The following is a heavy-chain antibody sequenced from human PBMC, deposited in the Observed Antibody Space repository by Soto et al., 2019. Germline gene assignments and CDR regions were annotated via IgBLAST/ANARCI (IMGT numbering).Heavy chain of an antibody. CDR1: GGTFSSYA. CDR2: IIPLLGTT. Sequence: QVQLVQSGAEVKKPGSSVKVSCKASGGTFSSYAISWVRQAPGQGLEWMGGIIPLLGTTIYAQTFQDRVTITVGDSTSTAFMELSSLRSEDTAVYYCARGVWDCSGGRCFGGFDPWGQGTLVTVSS. CDR3: ARGVWDCSGGRCFGGFDP. D-gene: IGHD2-15*01. V-gene: IGHV1-69*01. J-gene: IGHJ5*02.